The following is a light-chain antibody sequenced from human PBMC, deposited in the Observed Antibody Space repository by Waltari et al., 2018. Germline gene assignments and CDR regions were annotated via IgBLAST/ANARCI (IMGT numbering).Light chain of an antibody. CDR2: DNN. V-gene: IGLV1-51*01. Sequence: QSVLTQPPSVSAAPGQKVNISCSGTNSNIGNNYVAWYQQLPGTAPKLLIYDNNKRPSGIPDRFSGSKSGRTATLAISGLQTGDEADYSCAIWDSSLNAIVFGGGTKLTVL. CDR1: NSNIGNNY. CDR3: AIWDSSLNAIV. J-gene: IGLJ3*02.